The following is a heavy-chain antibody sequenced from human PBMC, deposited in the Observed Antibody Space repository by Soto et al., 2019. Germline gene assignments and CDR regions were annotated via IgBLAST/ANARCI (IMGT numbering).Heavy chain of an antibody. CDR3: ARDYGVTYYDFWSGYLSGMDV. Sequence: ASVKVSCKASGYTFTGYYMHWVRQAPGQGLGWMGWINPNSGGTNYAQKFQGRVTMTRDTSISTAYMELSRLRSDDTAVYYCARDYGVTYYDFWSGYLSGMDVWGQGTTVTVSS. CDR1: GYTFTGYY. J-gene: IGHJ6*02. CDR2: INPNSGGT. D-gene: IGHD3-3*01. V-gene: IGHV1-2*02.